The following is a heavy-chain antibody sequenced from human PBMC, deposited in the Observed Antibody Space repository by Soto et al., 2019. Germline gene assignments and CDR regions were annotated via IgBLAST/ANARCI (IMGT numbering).Heavy chain of an antibody. D-gene: IGHD4-17*01. CDR1: GFTFSSYA. V-gene: IGHV3-23*01. J-gene: IGHJ3*02. CDR3: AKDVVDYGDYLGAFDI. CDR2: ISGSGGST. Sequence: GGSLRLSCAASGFTFSSYAMSWVRQAPGKGLEWVSAISGSGGSTYYADSVKGRFTISRDNSKNTLYLQMNSLRAEDTAVYYCAKDVVDYGDYLGAFDIWGQGTMVTVSS.